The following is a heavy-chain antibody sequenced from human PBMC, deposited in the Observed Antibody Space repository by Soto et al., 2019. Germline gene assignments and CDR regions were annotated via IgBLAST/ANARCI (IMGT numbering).Heavy chain of an antibody. CDR3: AINYYDFWSGYSYYFDY. Sequence: PGGSLRLSCAASGFTFSSYAMSWVRQAPGKGLEWVSAISGSGVSTYYADSVKGRFTISRDNSKNTLYLQMNSLRAEDTAVYYCAINYYDFWSGYSYYFDYGGPGALVTVSS. J-gene: IGHJ4*02. V-gene: IGHV3-23*01. CDR2: ISGSGVST. CDR1: GFTFSSYA. D-gene: IGHD3-3*01.